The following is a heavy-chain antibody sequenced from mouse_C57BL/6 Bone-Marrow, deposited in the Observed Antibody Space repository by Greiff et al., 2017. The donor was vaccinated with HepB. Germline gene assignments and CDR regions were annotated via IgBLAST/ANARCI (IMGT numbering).Heavy chain of an antibody. D-gene: IGHD1-1*01. CDR2: IDPNRGGT. Sequence: VQLQQPGAELVKPGASVKLSCKASGYTFTSYWMNWVKQRPGRGLEWIGRIDPNRGGTKYNEKFKSKATLTVDKPSSTAYMQLSSRTSEDSAVYYCAREVYGSSYLEWYFDVWGTGTTVTVSS. V-gene: IGHV1-72*01. J-gene: IGHJ1*03. CDR3: AREVYGSSYLEWYFDV. CDR1: GYTFTSYW.